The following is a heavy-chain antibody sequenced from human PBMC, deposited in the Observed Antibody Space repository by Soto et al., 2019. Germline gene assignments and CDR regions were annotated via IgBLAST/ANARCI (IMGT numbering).Heavy chain of an antibody. V-gene: IGHV4-39*01. D-gene: IGHD1-20*01. CDR2: VFYTCFT. J-gene: IGHJ4*02. Sequence: TLSLTCAVPGASISGSYYYWAWLRQSPGKGPECIGSVFYTCFTSYNPSLESRVSVSVDTSXXQXXXKXSXXTAXDTAVYYFATSQKGYNWNYFDHWGQGALVTVSS. CDR3: ATSQKGYNWNYFDH. CDR1: GASISGSYYY.